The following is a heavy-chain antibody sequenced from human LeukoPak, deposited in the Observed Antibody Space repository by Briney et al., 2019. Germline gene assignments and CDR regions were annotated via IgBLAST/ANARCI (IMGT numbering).Heavy chain of an antibody. D-gene: IGHD1/OR15-1a*01. V-gene: IGHV4-59*01. CDR3: ARWNNDLRGFDV. CDR1: DDSIKIYY. CDR2: SHHSGNI. J-gene: IGHJ3*01. Sequence: PSETLSLTCSVSDDSIKIYYWNWIRQPPGEGLEWIVLSHHSGNINYNPSLKSRVTLSVDTSKNWLSLRLTSVTAADTAVYYCARWNNDLRGFDVWGQGTMVTVSS.